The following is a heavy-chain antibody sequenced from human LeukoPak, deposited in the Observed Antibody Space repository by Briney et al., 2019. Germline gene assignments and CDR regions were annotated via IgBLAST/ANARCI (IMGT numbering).Heavy chain of an antibody. CDR3: ARLYGDYEVNAFDI. CDR1: GYTFTSYD. Sequence: ASVKVSCKASGYTFTSYDINWVRQATGQGLEWMGWMNPNSGNTGYAQKFQGRVTMTRNTSISTAYMELSSLRSEDTAVYYCARLYGDYEVNAFDIWGQGTMVTVSS. J-gene: IGHJ3*02. CDR2: MNPNSGNT. D-gene: IGHD4-17*01. V-gene: IGHV1-8*01.